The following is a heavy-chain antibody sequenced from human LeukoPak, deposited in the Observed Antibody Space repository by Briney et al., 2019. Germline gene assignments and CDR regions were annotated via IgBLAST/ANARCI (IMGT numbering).Heavy chain of an antibody. V-gene: IGHV4-4*07. Sequence: SETLSLTCTVSGGSITNYYWSWIRQPAGKGLEWVGRIYSSGSTNYNPSLKSRVTISVDTSKNQFSLHLSSVTAADTAVYYCARVGYSNSYCYVRGMDYWGQGTLVTVSS. CDR2: IYSSGST. CDR3: ARVGYSNSYCYVRGMDY. D-gene: IGHD3-10*02. CDR1: GGSITNYY. J-gene: IGHJ4*02.